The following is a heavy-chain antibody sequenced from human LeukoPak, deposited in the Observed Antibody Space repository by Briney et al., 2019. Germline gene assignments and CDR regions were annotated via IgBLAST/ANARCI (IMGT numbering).Heavy chain of an antibody. D-gene: IGHD2-21*02. Sequence: SETLSLTCAVYGGFFSVYYWSWIRQPPGKGLEWIGEINHSGNTNYNPSLKSRVTISVDTSKNQFSLKLSSVTAADTAVYYCARGGFYCGGDCYVDYWGQGTLVTVSS. J-gene: IGHJ4*02. V-gene: IGHV4-34*01. CDR2: INHSGNT. CDR3: ARGGFYCGGDCYVDY. CDR1: GGFFSVYY.